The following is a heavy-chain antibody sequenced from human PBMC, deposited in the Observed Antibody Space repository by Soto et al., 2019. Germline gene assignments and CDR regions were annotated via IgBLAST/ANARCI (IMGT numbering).Heavy chain of an antibody. V-gene: IGHV1-3*01. Sequence: ASVKVSCKASGFSFTGYYIHCLRQAPGQGLEWMGWINAGNGNTKYSQKFQGRVTITRDTSASTAYMELSSLRSEDTAVYYCARGASSGWYTPPSSDPWGQGTLVTVSS. CDR2: INAGNGNT. D-gene: IGHD6-19*01. CDR3: ARGASSGWYTPPSSDP. CDR1: GFSFTGYY. J-gene: IGHJ5*02.